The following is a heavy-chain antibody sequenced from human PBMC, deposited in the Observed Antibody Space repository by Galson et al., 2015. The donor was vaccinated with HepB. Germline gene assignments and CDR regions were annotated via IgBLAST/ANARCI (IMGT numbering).Heavy chain of an antibody. J-gene: IGHJ6*02. CDR2: IVVGSGNT. D-gene: IGHD1-26*01. CDR1: GFTFTSSA. V-gene: IGHV1-58*01. Sequence: SVKVSCKASGFTFTSSAVQWVRQARGQRLEWIGWIVVGSGNTNYAQKFQERVTITRDMSTSTAYMELSSLRSEDTAVYYCAADSTWELLYYYYGMDVWGQGTTVTVSS. CDR3: AADSTWELLYYYYGMDV.